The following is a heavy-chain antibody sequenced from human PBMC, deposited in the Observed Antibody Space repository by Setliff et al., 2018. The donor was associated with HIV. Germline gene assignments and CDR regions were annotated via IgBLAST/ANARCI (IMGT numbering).Heavy chain of an antibody. CDR3: ARGEKRFLEWLPLDYYYYYYMDV. V-gene: IGHV1-24*01. CDR1: GYKLTELS. D-gene: IGHD3-3*01. J-gene: IGHJ6*03. Sequence: ASVKVSCKVSGYKLTELSMHWVRQAPGKGLEWMGGIIPMFGIANYARKFQGTVTISADKSMGTAYMEMTSLRSEDTAVYYCARGEKRFLEWLPLDYYYYYYMDVWGKGITVTVSS. CDR2: IIPMFGIA.